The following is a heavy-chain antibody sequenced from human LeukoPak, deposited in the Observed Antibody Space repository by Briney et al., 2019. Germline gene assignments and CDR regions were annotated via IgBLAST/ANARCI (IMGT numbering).Heavy chain of an antibody. D-gene: IGHD1-26*01. Sequence: ASVKVSCKASGGTFSSYAISWVRQAPGQGLEWMGRIIPILGIANYAQKFQGRVTITADKPTSTAYMELSSLRSEDTAVYYCAREGSGSLDYWGQGTLVTVSS. CDR1: GGTFSSYA. V-gene: IGHV1-69*04. J-gene: IGHJ4*02. CDR3: AREGSGSLDY. CDR2: IIPILGIA.